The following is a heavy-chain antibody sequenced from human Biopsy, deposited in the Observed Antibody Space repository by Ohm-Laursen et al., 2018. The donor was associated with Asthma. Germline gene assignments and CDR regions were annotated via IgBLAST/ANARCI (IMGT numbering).Heavy chain of an antibody. CDR2: INAGNVNT. V-gene: IGHV1-3*01. D-gene: IGHD3-9*01. J-gene: IGHJ3*02. Sequence: SVKASCKASGYNFISFAIHWVRQAPGHRLEWMVWINAGNVNTKYSQKFQGRVSITRDTSASTAYMELRSLRSEDTAAYYCARTYYNFLAGQVKDAFGIWGQGTMVTVSS. CDR1: GYNFISFA. CDR3: ARTYYNFLAGQVKDAFGI.